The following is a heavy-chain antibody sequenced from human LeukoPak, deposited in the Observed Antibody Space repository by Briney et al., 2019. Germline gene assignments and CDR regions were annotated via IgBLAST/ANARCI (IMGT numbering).Heavy chain of an antibody. J-gene: IGHJ4*02. V-gene: IGHV5-51*01. CDR1: GYSFTSYW. CDR3: ATSIAVAGEAADY. D-gene: IGHD6-19*01. Sequence: GESLKISCKGSGYSFTSYWIGWVREMPGKGLEWMGIIYPGDSDTRYSPSFQGQVTISADKSISTAYLQWSSLKASDTAMYYCATSIAVAGEAADYWGQGTLVTVSS. CDR2: IYPGDSDT.